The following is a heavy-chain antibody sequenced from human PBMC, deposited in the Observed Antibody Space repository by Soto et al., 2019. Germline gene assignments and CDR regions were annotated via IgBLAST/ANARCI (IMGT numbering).Heavy chain of an antibody. V-gene: IGHV4-59*01. CDR1: GGSSSSYY. CDR2: IYYSGST. D-gene: IGHD2-21*02. CDR3: ARACGGDCHYGMDV. Sequence: SETLSLTCAVSGGSSSSYYWRWFRQPPGKGQEWIGYIYYSGSTNYNPSLKSRVTISVDTSKNQFSLKLSSVTAADTAVYYCARACGGDCHYGMDVWGQGTTVT. J-gene: IGHJ6*02.